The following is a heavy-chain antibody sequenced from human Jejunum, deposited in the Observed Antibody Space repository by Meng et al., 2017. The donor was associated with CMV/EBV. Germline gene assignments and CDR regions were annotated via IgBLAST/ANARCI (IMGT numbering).Heavy chain of an antibody. D-gene: IGHD6-13*01. CDR3: AKGHTTSWYSFDY. CDR1: GFTFSTYG. J-gene: IGHJ4*02. V-gene: IGHV3-30*02. Sequence: SGFTFSTYGMHGVRLAPGRGLEWVAFIRYDGNNKYYTDSVKGRFTISRDNSRSTLFLQMNSLGVEDTAVYYCAKGHTTSWYSFDYWGQGTLVTVSS. CDR2: IRYDGNNK.